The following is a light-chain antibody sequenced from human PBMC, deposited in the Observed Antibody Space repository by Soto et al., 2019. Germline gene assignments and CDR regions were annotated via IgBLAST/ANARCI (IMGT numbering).Light chain of an antibody. CDR1: QTISNY. J-gene: IGKJ4*01. CDR3: QQSYSPLCT. Sequence: DIQMTQSPSSLSASVGDRVTITCRASQTISNYLTWYRQKPGKVPKLLIYAASTLQSGVPSRFSGSGSGAEFTLTISSLQSEDFATYYCQQSYSPLCTFGGGTKVDIK. CDR2: AAS. V-gene: IGKV1-39*01.